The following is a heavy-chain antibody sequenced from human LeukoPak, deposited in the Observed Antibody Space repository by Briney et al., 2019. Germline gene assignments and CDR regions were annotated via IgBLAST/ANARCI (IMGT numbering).Heavy chain of an antibody. CDR1: GGSISSYY. CDR3: ARVGYSSGWPDYYYYYMDV. CDR2: IYTSGST. V-gene: IGHV4-4*07. J-gene: IGHJ6*03. D-gene: IGHD6-19*01. Sequence: SETLSLTCTVSGGSISSYYWSWIRQPAGKGLEWIGRIYTSGSTNYNPSLKSRVTMSVDTSKNQFSLKLSSVTAADTAVYYCARVGYSSGWPDYYYYYMDVWGKGTTVTVSS.